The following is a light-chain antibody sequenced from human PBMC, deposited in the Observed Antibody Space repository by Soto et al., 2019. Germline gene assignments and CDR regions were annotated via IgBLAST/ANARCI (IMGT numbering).Light chain of an antibody. CDR1: QSVSSSY. J-gene: IGKJ5*01. CDR3: QQYGSSLIT. V-gene: IGKV3-20*01. CDR2: GAS. Sequence: EIVFTQSPGTLSFSPGERATPSCRASQSVSSSYLAWYQQKPGQAPRLLIYGASSRATGIPDRFSGSGSGTDFTLTISRLEPEDFAVYYCQQYGSSLITFGQGTRLEIK.